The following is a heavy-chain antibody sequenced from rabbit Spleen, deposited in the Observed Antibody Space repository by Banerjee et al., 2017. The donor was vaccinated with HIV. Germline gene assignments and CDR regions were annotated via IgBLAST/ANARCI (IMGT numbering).Heavy chain of an antibody. D-gene: IGHD4-2*01. CDR2: IYTGSSGST. V-gene: IGHV1S40*01. J-gene: IGHJ4*01. CDR3: TRDAAGREDFNL. CDR1: GLSFSSSYW. Sequence: QSLEESGGDVVKPGASLTLTCTASGLSFSSSYWISWVRQAPGKGLEWIADIYTGSSGSTYYASWAKGRFTISKTSSTTVTLQMTSLTAADTATYFCTRDAAGREDFNLWGPGTLVTVS.